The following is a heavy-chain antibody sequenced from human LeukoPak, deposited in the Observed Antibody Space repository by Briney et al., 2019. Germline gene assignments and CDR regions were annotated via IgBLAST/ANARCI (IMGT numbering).Heavy chain of an antibody. J-gene: IGHJ6*04. Sequence: SETLSLTCAVYGGSFSGYYWSWLRQPPGKGLEWIGEINHSGSTNYNPSLKSRVTISVDTSKNQFSLKLSSVTAADTAVYYCARGGCLLWFGELMDVWGKGTTVTVSS. CDR1: GGSFSGYY. CDR3: ARGGCLLWFGELMDV. CDR2: INHSGST. V-gene: IGHV4-34*01. D-gene: IGHD3-10*01.